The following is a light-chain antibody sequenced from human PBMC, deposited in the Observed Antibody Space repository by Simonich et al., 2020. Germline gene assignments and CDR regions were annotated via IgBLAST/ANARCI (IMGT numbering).Light chain of an antibody. CDR1: QSVSSY. V-gene: IGKV3-11*01. Sequence: EIVLTQSPATLSLSPGEIATLSCRASQSVSSYLAWYQQKPGQAPRLLIYDASNRATGIPARFRGSGSGTDFTLTISSLEPEDFAVYYCQQRSNWPPITFGQGTRLEIK. CDR3: QQRSNWPPIT. CDR2: DAS. J-gene: IGKJ5*01.